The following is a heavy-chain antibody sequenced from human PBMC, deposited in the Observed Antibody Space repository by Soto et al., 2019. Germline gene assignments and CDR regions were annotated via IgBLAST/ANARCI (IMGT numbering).Heavy chain of an antibody. D-gene: IGHD5-12*01. CDR3: ARESEMATIFYGY. V-gene: IGHV1-69*06. CDR2: IIPIFGTA. Sequence: SAQVSCKASPGTFISYAISWVREAPGQGLEWMGGIIPIFGTANYAQKFQGRVTITADKSTSTAYMELSSLRSEDTAVYYCARESEMATIFYGYWGQGTLVTVSS. J-gene: IGHJ4*02. CDR1: PGTFISYA.